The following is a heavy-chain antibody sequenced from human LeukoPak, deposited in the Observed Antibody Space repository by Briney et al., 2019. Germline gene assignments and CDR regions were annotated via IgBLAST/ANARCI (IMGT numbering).Heavy chain of an antibody. Sequence: GGSLRLSCAASGFTFSSYAMNWVRQAPGKGLEWVSSISASGGSTYYADSVKGRFTISRDNSKNTLYLQMNTLRAEDTAVCYCAKVNDHYCSGGSCYLDYWGQGTLVTVSS. CDR2: ISASGGST. J-gene: IGHJ4*02. CDR1: GFTFSSYA. V-gene: IGHV3-23*01. CDR3: AKVNDHYCSGGSCYLDY. D-gene: IGHD2-15*01.